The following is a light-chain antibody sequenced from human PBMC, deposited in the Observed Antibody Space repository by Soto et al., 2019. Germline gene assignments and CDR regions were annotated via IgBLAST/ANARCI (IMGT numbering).Light chain of an antibody. Sequence: IQMTQSPSSMSASVGDTVTITCRASESIAGWLAWYQQKPGEAPKLLVYAASTLQSGVPSRFSGSGYGTDFTLTINGLQPEDFATYYSQQPYTFPLTFGPGTKVDI. V-gene: IGKV1-12*01. J-gene: IGKJ3*01. CDR3: QQPYTFPLT. CDR1: ESIAGW. CDR2: AAS.